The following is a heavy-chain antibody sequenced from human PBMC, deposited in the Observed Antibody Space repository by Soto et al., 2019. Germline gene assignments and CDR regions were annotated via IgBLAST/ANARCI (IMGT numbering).Heavy chain of an antibody. J-gene: IGHJ5*02. V-gene: IGHV4-4*07. Sequence: QVQLQESGPGLVKASETLSLTCSVSGGSVSGYYWSWIRQPAGKGLEWIGRVYHTGYTNYNPSLRGRVTMSLDTSKNQISMKLTSVTAADTAVYFCAKDPLEGGWAARPGSWFDPWGLGTLVTVSS. CDR1: GGSVSGYY. CDR3: AKDPLEGGWAARPGSWFDP. D-gene: IGHD6-6*01. CDR2: VYHTGYT.